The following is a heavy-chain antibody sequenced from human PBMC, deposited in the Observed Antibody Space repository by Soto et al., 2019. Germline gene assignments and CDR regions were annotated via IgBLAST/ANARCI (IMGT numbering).Heavy chain of an antibody. CDR3: ARDITQKQYRTSWYWFDT. J-gene: IGHJ5*02. V-gene: IGHV1-3*01. Sequence: ASVKVSCKASGYTFTSYAMHWVRQAPGQRLEWMGWINAGNGNTKYSQKFQGRVTITRDTSASTAYMELSSLRSEDTAVYYCARDITQKQYRTSWYWFDTWGQGTLVTVSS. CDR2: INAGNGNT. CDR1: GYTFTSYA. D-gene: IGHD2-2*01.